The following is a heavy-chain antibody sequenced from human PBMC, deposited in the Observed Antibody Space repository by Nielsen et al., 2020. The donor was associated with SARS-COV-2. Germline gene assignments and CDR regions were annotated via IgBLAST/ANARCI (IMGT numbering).Heavy chain of an antibody. D-gene: IGHD5-18*01. J-gene: IGHJ4*02. CDR2: IIPIFGTA. Sequence: SVKVSCKASGGTFSSYAISWVRQAPGQGLEWMGGIIPIFGTANYAQKFQGRVTITADKSTSTAYMELSSLRSEDTAVYYCARGTKRYNYGYNYFDYWGQGTLVTVSS. CDR3: ARGTKRYNYGYNYFDY. V-gene: IGHV1-69*06. CDR1: GGTFSSYA.